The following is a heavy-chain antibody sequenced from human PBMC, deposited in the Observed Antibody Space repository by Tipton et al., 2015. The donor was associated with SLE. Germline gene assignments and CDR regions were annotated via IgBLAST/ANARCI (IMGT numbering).Heavy chain of an antibody. Sequence: TCYNPSLKSRVTISVDTYKNQFSLKLGSVTAADTAVYNCARPRYCSGGSCYYFDYWGQGTLVTVSS. CDR2: T. CDR3: ARPRYCSGGSCYYFDY. V-gene: IGHV4-39*01. D-gene: IGHD2-15*01. J-gene: IGHJ4*02.